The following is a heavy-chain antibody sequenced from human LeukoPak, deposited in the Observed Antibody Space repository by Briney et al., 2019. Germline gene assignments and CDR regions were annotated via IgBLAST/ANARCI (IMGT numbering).Heavy chain of an antibody. D-gene: IGHD2-15*01. CDR2: VYYSGRT. CDR3: ARQGSAYYSDF. CDR1: GGSISSSSYY. V-gene: IGHV4-39*01. J-gene: IGHJ4*02. Sequence: TSESLSLTCTVSGGSISSSSYYWGWIRQPPGKELQWIASVYYSGRTNYSPSLESRVTISVDTSEKQFSLQLNSVTAADTAVYYCARQGSAYYSDFWGPGLLVTVSS.